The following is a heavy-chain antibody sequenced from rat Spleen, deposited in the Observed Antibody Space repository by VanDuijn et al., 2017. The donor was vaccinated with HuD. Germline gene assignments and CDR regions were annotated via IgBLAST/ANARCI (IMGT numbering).Heavy chain of an antibody. CDR1: GFIFSNYD. CDR2: ISTGGVNT. V-gene: IGHV5S13*01. J-gene: IGHJ2*01. D-gene: IGHD4-2*01. Sequence: EVQLVESGGGLVQPGRSLKLSCAASGFIFSNYDMAWVRQAPTKGLEWIASISTGGVNTDYRDSVKGRFTISRDNAKNTLYLQMDSLRSEDTATYYCAKDIGNTGDAFDCWGQGVMVTVSS. CDR3: AKDIGNTGDAFDC.